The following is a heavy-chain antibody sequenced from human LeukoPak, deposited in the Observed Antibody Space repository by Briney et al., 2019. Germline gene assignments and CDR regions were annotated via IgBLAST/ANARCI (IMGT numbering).Heavy chain of an antibody. D-gene: IGHD5-12*01. CDR1: DYTFTTYG. CDR2: INTYNGNT. V-gene: IGHV1-18*01. Sequence: ASVKVSCKSSDYTFTTYGISWVRQAPGQGLEWMGWINTYNGNTNYAQNLHGRVTMTTDTSTTTAYMELSSLRSDDTAVYYCARVADLARPYFDSWGQGTLVTVSS. J-gene: IGHJ4*02. CDR3: ARVADLARPYFDS.